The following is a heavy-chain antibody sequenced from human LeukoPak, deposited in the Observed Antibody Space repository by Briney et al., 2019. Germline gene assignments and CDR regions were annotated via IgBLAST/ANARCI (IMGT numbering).Heavy chain of an antibody. CDR2: IYYSGST. D-gene: IGHD3-22*01. J-gene: IGHJ3*02. CDR1: GGSISSGGYS. Sequence: SETLSLTCAVSGGSISSGGYSWSWIRQPPGKGLEWIGYIYYSGSTNYNPSLKSRVTISVDTSKNQFSLKLSSVTAADTAVYYCARRGYYDSSGVNAFDIWGQGTMVTVSS. V-gene: IGHV4-61*08. CDR3: ARRGYYDSSGVNAFDI.